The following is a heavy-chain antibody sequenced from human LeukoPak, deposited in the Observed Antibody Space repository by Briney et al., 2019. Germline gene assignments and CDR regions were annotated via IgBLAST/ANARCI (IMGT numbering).Heavy chain of an antibody. CDR3: AKDLWFGELISYGMDV. D-gene: IGHD3-10*01. CDR2: ISSASGTI. V-gene: IGHV3-48*02. Sequence: GGSLRLSCAASGFAFSSYSMNWVRQAPGRGLEWLAYISSASGTIHYADSVKGRFTISRDNSKNTLYLQMNSLRDEDTAVYYCAKDLWFGELISYGMDVWGQGTTVTVSS. CDR1: GFAFSSYS. J-gene: IGHJ6*02.